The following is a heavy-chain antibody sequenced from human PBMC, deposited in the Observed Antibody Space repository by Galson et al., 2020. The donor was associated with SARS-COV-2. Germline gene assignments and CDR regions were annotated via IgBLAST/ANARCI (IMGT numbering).Heavy chain of an antibody. CDR1: GYNFSSYS. J-gene: IGHJ6*02. D-gene: IGHD4-17*01. CDR2: ISSSSSTI. CDR3: AGDRGYGDYRPYYYGMDV. Sequence: GESLKISCAASGYNFSSYSMNWVRQAPGKGLEWVSYISSSSSTIYYADSVQGRFTISRDNAKNSLYLQMNSLRAGDTAVYYCAGDRGYGDYRPYYYGMDVWGQGTTVTVAS. V-gene: IGHV3-48*04.